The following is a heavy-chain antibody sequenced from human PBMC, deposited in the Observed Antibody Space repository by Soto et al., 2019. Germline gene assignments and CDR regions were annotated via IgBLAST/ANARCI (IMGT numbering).Heavy chain of an antibody. V-gene: IGHV3-30*18. CDR1: GFTFSSNG. D-gene: IGHD6-13*01. CDR3: AKDRSSTWAFDY. J-gene: IGHJ4*02. CDR2: ISRDGSYK. Sequence: QVQLVESGGGVVQPGRSLRLACVASGFTFSSNGMQWVRQAPGKGLEWVAVISRDGSYKKYGDSVKGRFTISRDDSKNTLYLQMDSLSAEDTAVYYCAKDRSSTWAFDYWGQGTVVTVSS.